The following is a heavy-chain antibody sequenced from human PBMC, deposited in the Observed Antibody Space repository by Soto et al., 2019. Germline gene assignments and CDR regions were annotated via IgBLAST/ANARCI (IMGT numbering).Heavy chain of an antibody. CDR2: ISTNGGST. Sequence: GGSLRLSCSASGFTFSSDAMHWVRQAPGKGLEYVSSISTNGGSTHYADSVKGRFTISRDNSKNTQYLQMSSLRADDTAVYYCVKGEYYYDSSGYYPFDYWVQGTLVTVSS. V-gene: IGHV3-64D*06. D-gene: IGHD3-22*01. CDR1: GFTFSSDA. J-gene: IGHJ4*02. CDR3: VKGEYYYDSSGYYPFDY.